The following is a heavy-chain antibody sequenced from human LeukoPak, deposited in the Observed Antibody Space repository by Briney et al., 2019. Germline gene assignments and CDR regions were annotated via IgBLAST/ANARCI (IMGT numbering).Heavy chain of an antibody. J-gene: IGHJ4*02. Sequence: MAGGSLRLSCAASGFTFSSYSMYWVRQAPGKGLEWVSSISNSGNNIYYPDSVKGRFTTSRDNAKSSLYLQMSSLRAEDTAVYYCARDRDSSGYFDWGRGTLSPSPQ. CDR1: GFTFSSYS. CDR3: ARDRDSSGYFD. CDR2: ISNSGNNI. D-gene: IGHD3-22*01. V-gene: IGHV3-21*06.